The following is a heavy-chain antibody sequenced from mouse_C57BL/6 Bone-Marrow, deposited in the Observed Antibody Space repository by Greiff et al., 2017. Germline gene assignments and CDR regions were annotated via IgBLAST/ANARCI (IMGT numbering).Heavy chain of an antibody. J-gene: IGHJ2*01. CDR1: GYAFTNYL. V-gene: IGHV1-54*01. CDR2: INPGSGGT. Sequence: QVQLQQSGAELVRPGTSVKVSCKASGYAFTNYLIEWVKQRPGQGLEWIGVINPGSGGTNYNEKFKGKATLTADKSSSTAYMQLSSLTSEDSAVYCCAREGYFDYWGQGTTLTVSS. CDR3: AREGYFDY.